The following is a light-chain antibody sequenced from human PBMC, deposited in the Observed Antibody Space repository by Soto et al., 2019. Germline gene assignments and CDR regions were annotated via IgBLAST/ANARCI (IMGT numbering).Light chain of an antibody. J-gene: IGKJ1*01. CDR1: QSVLYSSNNKNY. V-gene: IGKV4-1*01. CDR3: QQSYIPAWT. CDR2: WAS. Sequence: DIVMTQSPDSLAVSLGERATINCKSSQSVLYSSNNKNYLAWYQQKPGQPPKLLIYWASTRESGVPDRSSGSGSGTDFTLTISSLQAEDVAVYSCQQSYIPAWTSGQGTKVETK.